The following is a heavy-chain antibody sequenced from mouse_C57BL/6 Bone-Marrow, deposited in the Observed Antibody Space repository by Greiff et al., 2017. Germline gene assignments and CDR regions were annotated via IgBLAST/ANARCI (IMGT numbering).Heavy chain of an antibody. Sequence: EVQLVESGGDLVKPGGSLKLSCAASGFTFSSYGMSWVRQTPDKRLEWVATISSGGSYTYYPDSVKGRFTISRDNSKNTLYLQMSSLKSEDTAMYYCARHYSQYYGSSFNWYFDVWGTGTTVTVSS. CDR1: GFTFSSYG. J-gene: IGHJ1*03. CDR3: ARHYSQYYGSSFNWYFDV. CDR2: ISSGGSYT. D-gene: IGHD1-1*01. V-gene: IGHV5-6*01.